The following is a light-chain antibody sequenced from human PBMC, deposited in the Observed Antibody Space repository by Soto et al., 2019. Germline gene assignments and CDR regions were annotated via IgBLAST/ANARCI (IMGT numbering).Light chain of an antibody. J-gene: IGKJ2*01. Sequence: EIVLTQSPGTLSLSPGERATLSCRASQSVSSSHLVWYQQKLGQAPRLLIYGASTRATGTPDRFSGSGSGTDFTLTISSLEPEDFVVYYCQQYGYSLFTFGQGTRVEIK. CDR3: QQYGYSLFT. V-gene: IGKV3-20*01. CDR1: QSVSSSH. CDR2: GAS.